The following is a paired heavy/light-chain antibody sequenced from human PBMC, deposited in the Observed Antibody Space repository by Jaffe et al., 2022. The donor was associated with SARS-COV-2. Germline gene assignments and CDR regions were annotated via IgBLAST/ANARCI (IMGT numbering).Light chain of an antibody. CDR3: MIWHISAWV. Sequence: QAVLTQPSSLSASPGASASLTCTLRSGINVGTYRIYWYQQKPGSPPQYLLKYKSDSDKQQGSGVPSRFSGSKDASANAGILLISGLQSEDEADYYCMIWHISAWVFGGGTKLTVL. CDR2: YKSDSDK. J-gene: IGLJ3*02. CDR1: SGINVGTYR. V-gene: IGLV5-45*03.
Heavy chain of an antibody. CDR3: TTDPWQAVTPN. J-gene: IGHJ4*02. Sequence: EVQLVESGGGLVKSGGSLRLSCAASGFTFSNAWMNWVRQAPGKGLEWVGRVKTKTDGGTTEFAAPVKGRFTISRDDSINALFLQMSSLKTEDTAVYYCTTDPWQAVTPNWGQGTLVTVSS. CDR1: GFTFSNAW. V-gene: IGHV3-15*01. D-gene: IGHD4-17*01. CDR2: VKTKTDGGTT.